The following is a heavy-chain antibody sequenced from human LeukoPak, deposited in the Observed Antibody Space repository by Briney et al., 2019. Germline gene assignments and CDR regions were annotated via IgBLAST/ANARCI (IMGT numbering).Heavy chain of an antibody. V-gene: IGHV1-2*04. CDR2: INPNSGGT. CDR3: AGGFDYGSGSYYKPFDY. CDR1: GYTFTGYY. D-gene: IGHD3-10*01. J-gene: IGHJ4*02. Sequence: ASVKVSCKASGYTFTGYYMHWVRQAPGQGLEWMGWINPNSGGTNYAQKFQGWVTMTRDTSISSAYMELSRLRSDDTAVYYCAGGFDYGSGSYYKPFDYWGQGTLVTVSS.